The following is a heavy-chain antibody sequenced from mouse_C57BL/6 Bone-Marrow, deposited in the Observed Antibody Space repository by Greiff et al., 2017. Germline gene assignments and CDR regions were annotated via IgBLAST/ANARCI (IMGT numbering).Heavy chain of an antibody. V-gene: IGHV5-9*01. J-gene: IGHJ1*03. CDR3: ASRLYYYGSSYWYFDV. Sequence: EVQLVESGGGLVKPGGSLKLSCAASGFTFSSYTMSWVRQTPEKRLEWVATISGGGGNTYYPDSVKGRFTISRDNAKNTLYLQMSSLRSEDTALYYGASRLYYYGSSYWYFDVWGTGTTVTVSS. CDR2: ISGGGGNT. CDR1: GFTFSSYT. D-gene: IGHD1-1*01.